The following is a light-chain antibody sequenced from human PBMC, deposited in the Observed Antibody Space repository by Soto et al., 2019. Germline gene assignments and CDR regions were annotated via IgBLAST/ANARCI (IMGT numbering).Light chain of an antibody. J-gene: IGKJ1*01. CDR3: QPYNSFSGT. CDR1: QTISSW. CDR2: DAS. V-gene: IGKV1-5*02. Sequence: DIQMTQSPSTLSASVGDRFTVICRASQTISSWLAWYQQKPGKAPKLLIYDASSLESGVPSRFSGRGSGTQFTLTISSLQPDDFATYYCQPYNSFSGTFGPGTKV.